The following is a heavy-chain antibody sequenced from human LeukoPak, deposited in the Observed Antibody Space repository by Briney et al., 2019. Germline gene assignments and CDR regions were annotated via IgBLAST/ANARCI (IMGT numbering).Heavy chain of an antibody. Sequence: GGSLRLSCAASGFTFSSYAMIWVRQGPGKGLEWVSTISGSGDSTYYADSVKGRFTISRDNSKNTLYLQMNSLRDEDTAVYYCAKDQNSVYYAYYFDYWGQGTLVTVCS. D-gene: IGHD3-22*01. CDR1: GFTFSSYA. CDR3: AKDQNSVYYAYYFDY. J-gene: IGHJ4*02. CDR2: ISGSGDST. V-gene: IGHV3-23*01.